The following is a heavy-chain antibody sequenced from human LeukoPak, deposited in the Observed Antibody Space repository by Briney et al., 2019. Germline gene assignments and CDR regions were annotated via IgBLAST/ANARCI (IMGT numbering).Heavy chain of an antibody. J-gene: IGHJ4*02. D-gene: IGHD2-2*01. CDR2: IYYSGST. Sequence: KASETLSLTCTVSGGSISSSSYYWGWIRQPPGKGLEWIGRIYYSGSTYYNPSLKSRVTISVDTSKNQFSLKLSSVTAADTAVYYCARESPPDIVVVPAAMATDYWGQGTLVTVSS. CDR3: ARESPPDIVVVPAAMATDY. V-gene: IGHV4-39*02. CDR1: GGSISSSSYY.